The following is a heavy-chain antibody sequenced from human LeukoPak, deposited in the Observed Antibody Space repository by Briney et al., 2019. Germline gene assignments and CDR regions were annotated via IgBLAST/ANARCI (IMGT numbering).Heavy chain of an antibody. V-gene: IGHV3-7*04. CDR2: IKQDGSEK. Sequence: GGSLRLSCAASGFTISTYWMSWVRQAPGKGLEWVANIKQDGSEKYYVDSVKGRFTISRDNAKNSLYLQMNSLRAEDTAVYYCARDLDTNDYWGQGTLVTVS. J-gene: IGHJ4*02. D-gene: IGHD5-18*01. CDR3: ARDLDTNDY. CDR1: GFTISTYW.